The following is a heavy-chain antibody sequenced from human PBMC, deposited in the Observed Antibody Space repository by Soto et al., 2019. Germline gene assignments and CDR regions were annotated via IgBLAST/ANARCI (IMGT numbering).Heavy chain of an antibody. Sequence: SETLSLTCTVSGGSISSYYWSWIRQPPGKGLEWIGYIYYSGSTNYNPSLKSRVTISVDTSKNQFSLKLSSVTAADTAVYYCAREKGDYYDSSGYYDWGQGTLVTVSS. J-gene: IGHJ4*02. V-gene: IGHV4-59*01. D-gene: IGHD3-22*01. CDR2: IYYSGST. CDR3: AREKGDYYDSSGYYD. CDR1: GGSISSYY.